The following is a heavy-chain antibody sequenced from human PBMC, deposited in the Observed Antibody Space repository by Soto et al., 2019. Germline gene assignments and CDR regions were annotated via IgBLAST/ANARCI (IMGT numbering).Heavy chain of an antibody. V-gene: IGHV1-18*01. Sequence: QVQQVQSGAEVKRPGASAKVSCKASGYTFTSYGISWVRQAPGQGLEWMGWISAYDGNTNYAQKFQGRVTMTTDTSTSTAYVGLRSLRSDATAVYYCARHNSQWPNWFDPWGQGTLVTVSS. J-gene: IGHJ5*02. CDR1: GYTFTSYG. CDR2: ISAYDGNT. CDR3: ARHNSQWPNWFDP. D-gene: IGHD1-1*01.